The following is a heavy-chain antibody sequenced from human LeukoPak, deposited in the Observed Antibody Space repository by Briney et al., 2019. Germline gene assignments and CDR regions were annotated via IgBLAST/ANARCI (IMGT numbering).Heavy chain of an antibody. CDR2: IYISGST. V-gene: IGHV4-4*07. Sequence: SETLSLTCTVSGGTISSYYWSWIRQPAGKGLEWIGRIYISGSTNYNPSLKGRVTMSVDTSKNQFSLKLSSVTAADTAVYYCARTRQWLPFDYWGQGTLVTVSS. CDR1: GGTISSYY. CDR3: ARTRQWLPFDY. J-gene: IGHJ4*02. D-gene: IGHD6-19*01.